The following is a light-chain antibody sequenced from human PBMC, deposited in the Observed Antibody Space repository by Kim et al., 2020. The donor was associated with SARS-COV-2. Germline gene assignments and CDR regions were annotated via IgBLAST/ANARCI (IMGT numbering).Light chain of an antibody. CDR3: QQRYNRIS. J-gene: IGKJ5*01. V-gene: IGKV3-11*01. CDR1: SSS. Sequence: SSSLAWYQQLPGQTPRLLIYSASNRATGIPARFSGRGSGTDFSLTISSLEPEDFAVYYCQQRYNRISIGQGTRLEIK. CDR2: SAS.